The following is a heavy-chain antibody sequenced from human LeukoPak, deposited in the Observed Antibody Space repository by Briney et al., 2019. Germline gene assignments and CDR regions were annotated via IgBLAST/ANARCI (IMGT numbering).Heavy chain of an antibody. J-gene: IGHJ4*02. V-gene: IGHV3-7*01. CDR2: IKQDGSEK. CDR1: GFTFSSYW. CDR3: ARDQGVIAAAGTLVDY. D-gene: IGHD6-13*01. Sequence: GGSLSLSCAASGFTFSSYWMSWVRQAPGKGLEWVANIKQDGSEKYYVDSVKGRFTISRDNAKNSLYLQMNSLRAEDTAVYYCARDQGVIAAAGTLVDYWGQGTLVTVSS.